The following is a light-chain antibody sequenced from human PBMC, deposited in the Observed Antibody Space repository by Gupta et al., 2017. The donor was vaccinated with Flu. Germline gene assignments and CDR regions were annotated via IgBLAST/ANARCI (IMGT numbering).Light chain of an antibody. CDR2: AAS. CDR1: QDINSY. V-gene: IGKV1-16*01. CDR3: QQDDNYPRT. J-gene: IGKJ2*01. Sequence: IQMTQSPSPLSTSVGDRVTITCRASQDINSYLACFQQKPGRAPESLIYAASRAQAGVPSRFSGSGSATDFTLTISILQPEDFANYYCQQDDNYPRTFGQGTKVDIK.